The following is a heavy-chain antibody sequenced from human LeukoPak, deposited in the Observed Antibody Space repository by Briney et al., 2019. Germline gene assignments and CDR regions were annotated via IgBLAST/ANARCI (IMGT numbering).Heavy chain of an antibody. D-gene: IGHD1-26*01. CDR2: IHSDGRST. CDR3: VRDLLGMSDI. Sequence: GGSLRLSCAASGFTFSRYWMHWVRQVPGKGLVWVSRIHSDGRSTMYADSVKGRFTISRDDAKNTVYLQMNSLRAEDTAVYYCVRDLLGMSDIWGQGTMVTVSS. J-gene: IGHJ3*02. V-gene: IGHV3-74*03. CDR1: GFTFSRYW.